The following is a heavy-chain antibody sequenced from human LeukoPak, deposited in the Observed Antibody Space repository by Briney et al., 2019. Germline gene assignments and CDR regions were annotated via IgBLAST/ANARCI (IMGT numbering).Heavy chain of an antibody. J-gene: IGHJ5*02. Sequence: RASVKVSCKASGYTFTSYAMNWVRQAPGQGLEWMGWINTNTGNPTYAQGFTGRFVFSLDTSVSTAYLQISSLKAEDTAVYYCARVLRASYDFWSGYSSQDTWFDPWGQGTLVTVSS. CDR1: GYTFTSYA. CDR3: ARVLRASYDFWSGYSSQDTWFDP. D-gene: IGHD3-3*01. V-gene: IGHV7-4-1*02. CDR2: INTNTGNP.